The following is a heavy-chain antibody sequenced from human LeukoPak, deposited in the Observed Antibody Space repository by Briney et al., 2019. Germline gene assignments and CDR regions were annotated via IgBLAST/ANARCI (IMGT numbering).Heavy chain of an antibody. CDR1: GYSISSGYY. V-gene: IGHV4-38-2*02. CDR2: IYHSGST. D-gene: IGHD5-18*01. Sequence: SETLSLTCTVSGYSISSGYYWGWIRQPPGKGLEWIGSIYHSGSTNYNPSLKSRVTISVDTSKNQFSLKLSSVTAADTAVYYCARHRSYGYGDNWFDPWGQGTLVTVSS. CDR3: ARHRSYGYGDNWFDP. J-gene: IGHJ5*02.